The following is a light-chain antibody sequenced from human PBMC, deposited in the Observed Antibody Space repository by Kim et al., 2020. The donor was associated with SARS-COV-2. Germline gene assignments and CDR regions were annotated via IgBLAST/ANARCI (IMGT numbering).Light chain of an antibody. V-gene: IGKV4-1*01. CDR3: QQYYATPLT. CDR2: WAS. J-gene: IGKJ4*01. CDR1: QSVLYSSNNKNY. Sequence: ATINCKSSQSVLYSSNNKNYLAWYQQKPGQPPKLLIYWASTRESGVPDRFSGSGSGTDFTLTISSLQAEDVAVYYCQQYYATPLTFGGGTKVDIK.